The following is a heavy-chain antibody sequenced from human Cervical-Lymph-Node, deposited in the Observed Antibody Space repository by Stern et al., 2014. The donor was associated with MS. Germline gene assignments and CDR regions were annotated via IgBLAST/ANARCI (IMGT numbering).Heavy chain of an antibody. CDR3: AKGGSGSYLD. V-gene: IGHV3-30*04. D-gene: IGHD1-26*01. CDR1: GFVFRRYA. Sequence: VQLGESGGGVVQPGRSLRLSCAASGFVFRRYALHWVRQAPGKGLEWVALISYDGRYKYYTDSVKGRFTVSRDNSNNTVDLEMNSLRLEDTAVYYCAKGGSGSYLDWGQGSLVTVSS. J-gene: IGHJ4*02. CDR2: ISYDGRYK.